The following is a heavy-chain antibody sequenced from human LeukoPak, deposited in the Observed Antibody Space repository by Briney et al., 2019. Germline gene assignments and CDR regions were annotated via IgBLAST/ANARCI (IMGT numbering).Heavy chain of an antibody. J-gene: IGHJ4*02. CDR3: ARDKIVGATHFDY. CDR1: GFPLSDYW. V-gene: IGHV3-7*01. Sequence: QPGGSLRLSCAASGFPLSDYWMSWVRQAPGGGLEWVANIKQDGGEIYYVDSVKGRFTISRDNAKNSLYLQMNSLTAEDTAVYYCARDKIVGATHFDYWGQGTLVTVSS. CDR2: IKQDGGEI. D-gene: IGHD1-26*01.